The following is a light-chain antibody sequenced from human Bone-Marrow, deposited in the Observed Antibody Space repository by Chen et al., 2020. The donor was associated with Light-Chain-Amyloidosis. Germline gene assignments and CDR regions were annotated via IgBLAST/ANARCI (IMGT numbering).Light chain of an antibody. CDR3: QQSDSTPT. CDR1: QSITKF. Sequence: DIQMTQSPSSLSASVGDRVTITCRASQSITKFLNWYQQKPGKGPKLLIYPASSLQSGVPSRCSGSGAGTDFSLTISSGQPEELATYYCQQSDSTPTFGGGTKLEIK. V-gene: IGKV1-39*01. CDR2: PAS. J-gene: IGKJ4*01.